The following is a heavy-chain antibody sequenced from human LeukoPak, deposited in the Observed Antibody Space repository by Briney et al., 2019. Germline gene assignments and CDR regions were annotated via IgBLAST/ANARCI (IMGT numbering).Heavy chain of an antibody. J-gene: IGHJ4*02. CDR3: ARDTPYYGSDY. D-gene: IGHD3-10*01. CDR1: GGSISSYY. Sequence: SETLSLTCTVSGGSISSYYWSWIRQPPGKGPEWIGYIYYSGSTNYNPSLKSRVTISVDTSKNQFSLKLSSVTAADTAVYYCARDTPYYGSDYWGQGTLVTVSS. CDR2: IYYSGST. V-gene: IGHV4-59*01.